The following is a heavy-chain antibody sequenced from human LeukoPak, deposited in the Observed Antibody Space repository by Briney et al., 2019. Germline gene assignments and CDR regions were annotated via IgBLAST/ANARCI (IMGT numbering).Heavy chain of an antibody. Sequence: PGGSLRLSCAASGFTFSSNYMSWVRQAPGKGLEWVSVIYSGGSTYYADSVKGRFTISRVNSKNTLYLQMNSLRAEDTAVYYCAKALLWFGEYYYGMDVWGQGTTVTVSS. CDR3: AKALLWFGEYYYGMDV. D-gene: IGHD3-10*01. V-gene: IGHV3-53*01. CDR2: IYSGGST. CDR1: GFTFSSNY. J-gene: IGHJ6*02.